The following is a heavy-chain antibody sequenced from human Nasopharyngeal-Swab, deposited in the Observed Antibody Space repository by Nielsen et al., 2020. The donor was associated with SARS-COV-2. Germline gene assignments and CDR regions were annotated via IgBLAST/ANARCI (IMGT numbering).Heavy chain of an antibody. Sequence: GGSLRLSCAASGFSFSTYGMHWVRQSPVKGLEWLTNIWYDGSNKYYADSVKGRFTVSRDNSKNTLHLQMNSLRPEDTAVYYCAKVFPYGSGRYSPAWDFHYWGQGTLVTVSS. CDR1: GFSFSTYG. CDR2: IWYDGSNK. D-gene: IGHD3-10*01. J-gene: IGHJ4*02. V-gene: IGHV3-30*02. CDR3: AKVFPYGSGRYSPAWDFHY.